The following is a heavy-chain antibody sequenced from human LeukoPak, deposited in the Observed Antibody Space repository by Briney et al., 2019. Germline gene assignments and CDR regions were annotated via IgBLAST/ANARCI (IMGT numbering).Heavy chain of an antibody. D-gene: IGHD1-7*01. Sequence: LWASVKVSCKASGGTFSSYAISRVRQAPGQGLEWMGGIIPIFGTANYAQKFQGRVTITTDESTSTAYMELSSLRSEDTAVYYCARDNYAGANWFDPWGQGTLVTVSS. CDR2: IIPIFGTA. J-gene: IGHJ5*02. CDR3: ARDNYAGANWFDP. V-gene: IGHV1-69*05. CDR1: GGTFSSYA.